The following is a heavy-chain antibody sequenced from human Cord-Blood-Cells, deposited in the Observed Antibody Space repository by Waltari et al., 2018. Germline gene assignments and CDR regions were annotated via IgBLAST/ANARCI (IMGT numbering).Heavy chain of an antibody. V-gene: IGHV4-34*01. D-gene: IGHD5-18*01. CDR3: ARGQLWAAPDY. Sequence: QVQLQQWGAGLLKPSENLSLTCAVYGGSFSGYYWSWIRQPPGKGLEWVGEINHSGSTNYNPSLKSRVTISVDTSKNQFSLKLSSVTAADTAVYYCARGQLWAAPDYWGQGTLVTVSS. J-gene: IGHJ4*02. CDR1: GGSFSGYY. CDR2: INHSGST.